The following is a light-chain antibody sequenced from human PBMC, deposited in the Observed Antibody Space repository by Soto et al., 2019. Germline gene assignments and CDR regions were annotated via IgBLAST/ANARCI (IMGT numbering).Light chain of an antibody. Sequence: QSVLTQPPSASGSPGQSVTISCTGTSSDVGRYNYVSWYQQHPGKAPKLMIYEVTKRPSGVPDRFSGSKSGNTASLTVSGLQAEDEADYYCSSYAVRNNLLFGGGTQLTVL. J-gene: IGLJ3*02. CDR1: SSDVGRYNY. CDR3: SSYAVRNNLL. CDR2: EVT. V-gene: IGLV2-8*01.